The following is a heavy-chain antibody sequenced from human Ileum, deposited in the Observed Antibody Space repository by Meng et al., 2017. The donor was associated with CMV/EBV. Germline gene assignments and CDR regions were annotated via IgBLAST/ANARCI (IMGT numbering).Heavy chain of an antibody. CDR2: ITPDNGYT. J-gene: IGHJ4*02. CDR3: ARIAYGSGTYFKLDY. D-gene: IGHD3-10*01. CDR1: GYTFPSNG. Sequence: SGYTFPSNGSSWLRQAHGQGLEWMGWITPDNGYTKDAQKFQGRVTRTTDTSTNTLYMELRSLTSDDTAVFYCARIAYGSGTYFKLDYWGQGTLVTVSS. V-gene: IGHV1-18*01.